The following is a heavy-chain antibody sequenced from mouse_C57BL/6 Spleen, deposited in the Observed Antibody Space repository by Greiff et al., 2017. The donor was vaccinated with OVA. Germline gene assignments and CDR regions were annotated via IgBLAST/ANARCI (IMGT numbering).Heavy chain of an antibody. CDR2: IRLKSDNYAT. J-gene: IGHJ4*01. V-gene: IGHV6-3*01. D-gene: IGHD2-4*01. Sequence: EVQLVESGGGLVQPGGSMKLSCVASGFTFSNYWMNWVRQSPEKGLEWVAQIRLKSDNYATHYAESVKGRFTISRDDSKSSVYLQMNNLRAEDTGIYYCTVYLYYDYDGYAMDYWGQGTSVTVSS. CDR1: GFTFSNYW. CDR3: TVYLYYDYDGYAMDY.